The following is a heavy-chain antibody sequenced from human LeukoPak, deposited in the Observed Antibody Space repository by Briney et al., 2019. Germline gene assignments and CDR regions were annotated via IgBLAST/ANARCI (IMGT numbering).Heavy chain of an antibody. CDR2: ILNSGTTT. Sequence: GGSLRLSCAASGFTFSSYEMNWVRQAPGKGLEWVSYILNSGTTTYYADSVKGRFTISRDNAKNSLYLQMDSLRAEDTAVYYCARDLDGMDVWGQGTTVAVSS. V-gene: IGHV3-48*03. CDR1: GFTFSSYE. J-gene: IGHJ6*02. CDR3: ARDLDGMDV.